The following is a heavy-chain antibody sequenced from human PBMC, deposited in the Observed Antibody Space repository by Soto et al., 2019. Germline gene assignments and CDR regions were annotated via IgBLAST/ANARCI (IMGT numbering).Heavy chain of an antibody. V-gene: IGHV3-64*04. Sequence: PGGSLRLSCSASGFTFSSYAMHRVRQAPGKGLEYVSAISSNGGGTYYADSVKGRLTISRDNSKNTLFLQMNSLRVEDTAVYYCVKDDRILGRRYFDLWGRGTLVTVSS. D-gene: IGHD2-15*01. CDR2: ISSNGGGT. J-gene: IGHJ2*01. CDR3: VKDDRILGRRYFDL. CDR1: GFTFSSYA.